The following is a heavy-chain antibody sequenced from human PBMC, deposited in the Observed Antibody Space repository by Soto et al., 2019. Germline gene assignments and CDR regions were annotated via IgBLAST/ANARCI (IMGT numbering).Heavy chain of an antibody. D-gene: IGHD6-6*01. CDR3: ARDRRGPDSSSSSYYYGMDV. Sequence: KPSETLSLTCAVSGGSISSSNWWSWVRQPPGKGLEWIGEIYHSGSTNYNPSLKSRVTISVDKSKNQFSLKLSSVTAADTAVYYCARDRRGPDSSSSSYYYGMDVWGQGTTVTVSS. J-gene: IGHJ6*02. CDR1: GGSISSSNW. CDR2: IYHSGST. V-gene: IGHV4-4*02.